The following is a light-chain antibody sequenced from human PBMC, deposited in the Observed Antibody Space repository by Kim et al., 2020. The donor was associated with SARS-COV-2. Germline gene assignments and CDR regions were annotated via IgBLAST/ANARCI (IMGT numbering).Light chain of an antibody. CDR3: NSRDSSGNHWV. CDR2: GKN. V-gene: IGLV3-19*01. J-gene: IGLJ3*02. CDR1: SLRSYY. Sequence: ALGQTDRITCQGDSLRSYYASWYQQKPGQAPVLVIYGKNNRPSGIPDRFSGSSSGNTASLTITGAQAEDEADYYCNSRDSSGNHWVFGGGTQLTV.